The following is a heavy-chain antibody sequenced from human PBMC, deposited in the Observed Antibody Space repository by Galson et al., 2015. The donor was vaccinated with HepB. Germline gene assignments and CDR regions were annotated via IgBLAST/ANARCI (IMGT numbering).Heavy chain of an antibody. CDR1: GFTFSSYG. D-gene: IGHD3-10*01. V-gene: IGHV3-30*03. Sequence: SLRLSCAASGFTFSSYGMHWVRQGPGKGLEWVALNSYHGNREYYADSVRGRFTISRDNSKNTLYLRMSSLRPEDTAVYFCARTPFYGSESSSNDPYFFDYWGQGTLVTVSS. J-gene: IGHJ4*02. CDR3: ARTPFYGSESSSNDPYFFDY. CDR2: NSYHGNRE.